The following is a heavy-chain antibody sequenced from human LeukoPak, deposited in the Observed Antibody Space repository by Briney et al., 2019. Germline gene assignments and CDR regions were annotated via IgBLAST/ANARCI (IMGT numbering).Heavy chain of an antibody. Sequence: PGGSLRLSCEASGFTFSSNYMSWVRQAPGKGLEWVSIIFSGGNTFYADSVKGRFTISRDNSKNTLYLQMNSLTAEDTAVYYCARDLGGHFDYWGQGTLVTVSS. J-gene: IGHJ4*02. CDR2: IFSGGNT. V-gene: IGHV3-66*01. D-gene: IGHD3-16*01. CDR1: GFTFSSNY. CDR3: ARDLGGHFDY.